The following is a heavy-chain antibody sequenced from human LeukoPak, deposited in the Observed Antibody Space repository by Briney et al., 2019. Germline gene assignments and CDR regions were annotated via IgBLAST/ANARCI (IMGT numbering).Heavy chain of an antibody. J-gene: IGHJ4*02. D-gene: IGHD5-18*01. CDR1: GFTFRSYA. V-gene: IGHV3-23*01. Sequence: GGSLRLSCAASGFTFRSYAMNWVRQAPGKGLEWVSQISGDAGTTYYADSVKGRFTISRDNSKSTLYLQMNSLSAEDTAVYHCAKRMQQLWLRPAFDYWGQGTLVTVFS. CDR3: AKRMQQLWLRPAFDY. CDR2: ISGDAGTT.